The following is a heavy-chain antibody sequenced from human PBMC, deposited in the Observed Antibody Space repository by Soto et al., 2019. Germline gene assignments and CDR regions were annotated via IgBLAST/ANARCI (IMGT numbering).Heavy chain of an antibody. D-gene: IGHD6-6*01. Sequence: EVQLEESGGGLVQPGGSLRLSCAASGFTFSSYWMSWVRQAPGRGLEGVANINEDGSRKYYVDSVKGRFTISRDNAKNSLSLQRNSLRADDTGVYYCARGSGSSSSWGQGTLVTVSS. J-gene: IGHJ5*02. CDR2: INEDGSRK. CDR1: GFTFSSYW. CDR3: ARGSGSSSS. V-gene: IGHV3-7*05.